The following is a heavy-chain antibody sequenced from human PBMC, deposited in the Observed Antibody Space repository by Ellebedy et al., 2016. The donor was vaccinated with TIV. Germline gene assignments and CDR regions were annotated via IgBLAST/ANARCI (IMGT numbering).Heavy chain of an antibody. CDR3: ARSTYYYDSSGYYYPSEIDY. D-gene: IGHD3-22*01. V-gene: IGHV1-18*01. J-gene: IGHJ4*02. CDR2: ISAYNGNT. Sequence: ASVKVSCXASGGTFSSYAISRVRQAPGQRLEWMGWISAYNGNTNYAQKLQGRVTMTTDTSTSTAYMELRSLRSDDTAVYYCARSTYYYDSSGYYYPSEIDYWGQGTLVTVSS. CDR1: GGTFSSYA.